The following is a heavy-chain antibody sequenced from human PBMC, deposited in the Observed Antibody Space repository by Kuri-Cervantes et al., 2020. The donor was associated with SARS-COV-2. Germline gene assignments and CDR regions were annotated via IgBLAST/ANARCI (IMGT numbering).Heavy chain of an antibody. CDR2: ISAYNGNT. CDR1: GYTFTSYG. CDR3: VRYLDWQRGADL. V-gene: IGHV1-18*01. D-gene: IGHD3-9*01. J-gene: IGHJ5*02. Sequence: ASVKVSCKASGYTFTSYGISWVRQAPGQGLEWMGWISAYNGNTNYAQKLQGRVTMTTDTSTSTAYMELRSLRSEDTAVYFCVRYLDWQRGADLWGQGTQVTVSS.